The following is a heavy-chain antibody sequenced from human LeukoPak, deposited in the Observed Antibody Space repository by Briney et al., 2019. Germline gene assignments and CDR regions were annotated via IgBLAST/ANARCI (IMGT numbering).Heavy chain of an antibody. J-gene: IGHJ5*02. D-gene: IGHD3-10*01. CDR1: VGSISSYY. V-gene: IGHV4-59*08. CDR3: ARSLWFGELFHWFDP. CDR2: IYYSGST. Sequence: SETLSLTCTVSVGSISSYYCSSIPQPPGKGLELIGYIYYSGSTNYNPSLKSRVTISVDTSKNQFSLKLSSVTAADTAVYYCARSLWFGELFHWFDPWGQGTLVTVSS.